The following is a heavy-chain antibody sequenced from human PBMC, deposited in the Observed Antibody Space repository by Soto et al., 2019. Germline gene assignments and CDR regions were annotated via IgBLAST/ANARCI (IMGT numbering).Heavy chain of an antibody. CDR1: GFTFSNYA. J-gene: IGHJ6*02. CDR3: ARVVRYFDPPYRMDV. D-gene: IGHD3-9*01. CDR2: IGGSGSNT. Sequence: EGQLLESGEGLVQPGGSLKLSCAASGFTFSNYAMSWVRQAPGKGLEWVSGIGGSGSNTYYADSVKGRFTISRDNSKNARFLQMSCQRAEDTAEYYCARVVRYFDPPYRMDVWGQATTVTVSS. V-gene: IGHV3-23*01.